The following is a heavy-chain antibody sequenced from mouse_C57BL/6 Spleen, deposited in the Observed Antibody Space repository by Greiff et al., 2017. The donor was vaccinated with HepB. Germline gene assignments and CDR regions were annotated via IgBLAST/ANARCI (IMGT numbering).Heavy chain of an antibody. V-gene: IGHV1-82*01. CDR1: GYAFSSSW. D-gene: IGHD1-1*01. J-gene: IGHJ1*03. CDR3: ARAHYGSSPYWYFDV. CDR2: IYPGDGDT. Sequence: VQLQQSGPELVKPGASVKISCKASGYAFSSSWMNWVKQRPGKGLEWIGRIYPGDGDTNYNGKFKGKATLTADKSSSTAYMQLSSLASEDSAVHFCARAHYGSSPYWYFDVWGTGTTVTVSS.